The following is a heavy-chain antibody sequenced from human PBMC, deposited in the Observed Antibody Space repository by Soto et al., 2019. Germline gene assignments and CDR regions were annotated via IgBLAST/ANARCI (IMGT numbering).Heavy chain of an antibody. V-gene: IGHV3-23*01. CDR1: GFTVSSNY. J-gene: IGHJ5*02. D-gene: IGHD6-19*01. CDR3: AKETGFAVAPNWFDP. CDR2: VSGSGGST. Sequence: PGGSLRLSCAASGFTVSSNYMSWVRQAPGKGLEWVSAVSGSGGSTYYADSVKGRFTISRDNSKNTLYLQMNSLRAEDTAVYYCAKETGFAVAPNWFDPWGQGTLVTVSS.